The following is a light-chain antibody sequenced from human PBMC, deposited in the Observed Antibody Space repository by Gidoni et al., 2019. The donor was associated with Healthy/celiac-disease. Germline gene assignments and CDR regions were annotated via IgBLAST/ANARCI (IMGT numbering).Light chain of an antibody. CDR3: QQSYSTPYT. CDR2: AAS. Sequence: DIHMTQSPSSLSASVGDRVTITCRASQSISSYLNWYQQKPGKAPKLLIYAASSLQSGVPSRFSGSGSGTDFTLTISSLQPEDFATYYCQQSYSTPYTLGQGTKLEIK. V-gene: IGKV1-39*01. CDR1: QSISSY. J-gene: IGKJ2*01.